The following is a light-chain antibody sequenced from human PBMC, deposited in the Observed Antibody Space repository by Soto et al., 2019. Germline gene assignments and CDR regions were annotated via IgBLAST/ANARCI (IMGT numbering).Light chain of an antibody. CDR1: SSDVGSYNR. Sequence: QSALAQPPSVSGSPGQSVTISCTGTSSDVGSYNRVSWYQQPPGTAPKLMIYEVSNRPSGVPDRFSGSKSGNTASLTISGLQAEDEADYYYSSYTSSITYVFGTGTKVTVL. CDR3: SSYTSSITYV. J-gene: IGLJ1*01. CDR2: EVS. V-gene: IGLV2-18*02.